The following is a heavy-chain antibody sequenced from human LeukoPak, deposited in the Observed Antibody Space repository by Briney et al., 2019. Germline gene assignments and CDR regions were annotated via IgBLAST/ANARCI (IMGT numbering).Heavy chain of an antibody. CDR3: ARGGSGTYYHY. J-gene: IGHJ4*02. D-gene: IGHD1-26*01. Sequence: PSETLSLTCSVSGGSINNYYWSWIRQPPGKGLEWIGYVHSSGNSNYNPSLKSRVTISVDTSKNQFSLKLSSVTAADTAVYYCARGGSGTYYHYWGQGTLVAVSS. CDR1: GGSINNYY. V-gene: IGHV4-59*01. CDR2: VHSSGNS.